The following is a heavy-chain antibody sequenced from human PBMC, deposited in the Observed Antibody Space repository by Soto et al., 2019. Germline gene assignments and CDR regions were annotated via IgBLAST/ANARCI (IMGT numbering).Heavy chain of an antibody. D-gene: IGHD3-3*01. CDR3: AGHPRDKSGYWSSFDY. CDR1: GFTFSSYS. J-gene: IGHJ4*02. V-gene: IGHV3-21*01. Sequence: EVQLVESGGGLVKPGGSLRLSCAASGFTFSSYSMNWVRQAPGKGLEWVSSISSSSSYIYYADSVKGRFTISRDNAKNALYLQMTSLRAEDTAVYYCAGHPRDKSGYWSSFDYWGQGTLVTVSS. CDR2: ISSSSSYI.